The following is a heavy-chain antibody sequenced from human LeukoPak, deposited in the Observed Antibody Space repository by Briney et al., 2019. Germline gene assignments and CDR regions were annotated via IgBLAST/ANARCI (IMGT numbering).Heavy chain of an antibody. J-gene: IGHJ4*02. V-gene: IGHV3-30*18. CDR3: AKDRPLAGHY. D-gene: IGHD6-6*01. Sequence: PGGSLRLSCAASGFTFSSYGMHWVRQAPGKGLEWVAVISYDGSNKYYADSVKGRFTISRDNSKNTLYLQMSSLRAEDTAVYYCAKDRPLAGHYWGQGTLVTVSS. CDR1: GFTFSSYG. CDR2: ISYDGSNK.